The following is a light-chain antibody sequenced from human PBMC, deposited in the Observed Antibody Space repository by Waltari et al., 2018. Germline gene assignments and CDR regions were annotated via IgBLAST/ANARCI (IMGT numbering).Light chain of an antibody. CDR3: TSYAGSNNVV. CDR1: SSDVSNYNY. J-gene: IGLJ2*01. V-gene: IGLV2-8*01. CDR2: DVT. Sequence: QSALTQPPSASGSPGQSVTISCTGISSDVSNYNYVSWYQHHPGKAPKLTLYDVTKRPSGIPDRFSGSKSGNTASLTISGLQAEDEASYYCTSYAGSNNVVFGGGTKVTVL.